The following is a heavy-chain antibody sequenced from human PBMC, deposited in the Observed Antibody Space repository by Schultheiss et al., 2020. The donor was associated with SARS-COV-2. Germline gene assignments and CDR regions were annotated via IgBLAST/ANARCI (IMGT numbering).Heavy chain of an antibody. CDR2: INPNSGGT. CDR1: GYTFTGYY. V-gene: IGHV1-2*02. Sequence: ASVKVSCKASGYTFTGYYMHWVRKAPGQGLEWMGWINPNSGGTNYAQKFQGRVTMTRDTSISTAYMELSRLRSDDTAVYYCARDYYDSSGYPLGYFDYWGQGTLVTVSS. CDR3: ARDYYDSSGYPLGYFDY. D-gene: IGHD3-22*01. J-gene: IGHJ4*02.